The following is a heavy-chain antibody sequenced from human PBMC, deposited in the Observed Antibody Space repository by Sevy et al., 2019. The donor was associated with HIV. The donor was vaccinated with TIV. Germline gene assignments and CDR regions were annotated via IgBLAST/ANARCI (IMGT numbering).Heavy chain of an antibody. Sequence: GGSLRLSCATSGFTFSDYWMTWVHQAPGKGLEWVAFMKHDGSEKSYVDSVKGRFTISRDNAKKSLDLQMNSLRVEDTTVYYCVRAGVGACFDYWGQGTLVTVSS. CDR1: GFTFSDYW. CDR2: MKHDGSEK. V-gene: IGHV3-7*03. D-gene: IGHD1-26*01. CDR3: VRAGVGACFDY. J-gene: IGHJ4*02.